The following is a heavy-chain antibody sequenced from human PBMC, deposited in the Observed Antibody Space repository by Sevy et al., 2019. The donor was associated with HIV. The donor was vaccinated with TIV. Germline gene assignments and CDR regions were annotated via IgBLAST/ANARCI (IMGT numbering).Heavy chain of an antibody. J-gene: IGHJ5*02. V-gene: IGHV1-2*06. CDR2: INPNSGGT. CDR3: ARESGYCSSTSCYPWFDP. CDR1: GYTFTGYY. Sequence: ASVKVSCKASGYTFTGYYMHWVRQAPGQGLEWMGRINPNSGGTNYAQKFQGRVTMTRDTSISTAYMELSRLGSDDTAVYYCARESGYCSSTSCYPWFDPWGQGTLVTVSS. D-gene: IGHD2-2*01.